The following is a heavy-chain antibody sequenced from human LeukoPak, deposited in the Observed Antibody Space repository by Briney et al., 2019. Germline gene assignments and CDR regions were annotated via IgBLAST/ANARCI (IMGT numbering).Heavy chain of an antibody. V-gene: IGHV4-34*01. Sequence: SETLSLTCAVYGGSFSGYYWSWIRQPPGKGLEWIGEINHSGSTNYNPSLKSRVTISVDTSKNQFSLKLSSVTAADTAVYYCARDYCGGDCSGRFDPWGQGTLVTVSS. CDR2: INHSGST. CDR3: ARDYCGGDCSGRFDP. CDR1: GGSFSGYY. D-gene: IGHD2-21*02. J-gene: IGHJ5*02.